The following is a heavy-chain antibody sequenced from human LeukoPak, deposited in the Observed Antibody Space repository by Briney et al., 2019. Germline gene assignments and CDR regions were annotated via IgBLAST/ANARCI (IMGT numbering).Heavy chain of an antibody. CDR3: ARGQYTNGLSY. V-gene: IGHV3-7*03. CDR2: IKPDGSEK. Sequence: QPGESLRLSCAASGFTFSTYWMTWVRQAPGKGLEWVAIIKPDGSEKYYVDSVKGRFTISRDYAENSLFLQMNGLRPEDTAVFYCARGQYTNGLSYWGQGTLVTVSS. CDR1: GFTFSTYW. J-gene: IGHJ4*02. D-gene: IGHD6-19*01.